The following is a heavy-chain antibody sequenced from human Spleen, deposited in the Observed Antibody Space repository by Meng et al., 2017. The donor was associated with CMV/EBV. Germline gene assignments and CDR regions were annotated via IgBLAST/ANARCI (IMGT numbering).Heavy chain of an antibody. D-gene: IGHD5-12*01. CDR2: VSAIDDST. Sequence: GESLKISCAASGFTVSSNYMSWVRQAPEKGLETVAMVSAIDDSTYYADFVKGRFIISRDNSKNTVSLEMRSLTVEDTAIYYCTKTRNGYGGQDYWGQGALVTVSS. V-gene: IGHV3-23*01. CDR3: TKTRNGYGGQDY. CDR1: GFTVSSNY. J-gene: IGHJ4*02.